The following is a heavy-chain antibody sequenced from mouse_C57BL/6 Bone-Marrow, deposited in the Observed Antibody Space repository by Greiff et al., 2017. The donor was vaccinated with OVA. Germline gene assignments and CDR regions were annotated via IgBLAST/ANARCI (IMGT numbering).Heavy chain of an antibody. J-gene: IGHJ2*01. CDR1: GYTFTSYW. V-gene: IGHV1-64*01. CDR2: IHPNSGST. CDR3: ARSGGWLLPFDY. D-gene: IGHD2-3*01. Sequence: QVQLQQPGAELVKPGASVKLSCKASGYTFTSYWMHWVKQRPGQGLEWIGMIHPNSGSTNYNEKFKSKATLTVDKSSSTAYMQLSSLTSEDSAVYYCARSGGWLLPFDYWGQGTTLTVSS.